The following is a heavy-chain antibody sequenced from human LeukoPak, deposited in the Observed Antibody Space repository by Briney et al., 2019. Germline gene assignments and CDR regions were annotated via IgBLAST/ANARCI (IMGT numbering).Heavy chain of an antibody. CDR2: IYSGGST. CDR3: ARDKSMTTDAFDI. Sequence: RSGGSLRLSCAASGFTVSSNYMSWVRQAPGKGLEWVSVIYSGGSTYYADSVKGRFTISRDNSKNTLYLQMNSLRAEDTAMYYCARDKSMTTDAFDIWGQGTMVTVSS. J-gene: IGHJ3*02. D-gene: IGHD2/OR15-2a*01. CDR1: GFTVSSNY. V-gene: IGHV3-53*01.